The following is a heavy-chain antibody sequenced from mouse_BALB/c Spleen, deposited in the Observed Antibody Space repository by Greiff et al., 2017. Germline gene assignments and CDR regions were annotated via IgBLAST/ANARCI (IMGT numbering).Heavy chain of an antibody. CDR2: INPSNGGT. J-gene: IGHJ3*01. CDR1: GYTFTSYY. V-gene: IGHV1S81*02. Sequence: QVQLQQPGAELVKPGASVKLSCKASGYTFTSYYMYWVKQRPGQGLEWIGGINPSNGGTNFNEKFKSKATLTVDKSSSTAYMQLSSLTSEDSAVYYCTRWGDAWFAYWGQGTLVTVSA. CDR3: TRWGDAWFAY.